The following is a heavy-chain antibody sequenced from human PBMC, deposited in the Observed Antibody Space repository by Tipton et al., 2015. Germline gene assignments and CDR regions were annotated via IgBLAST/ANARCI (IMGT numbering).Heavy chain of an antibody. J-gene: IGHJ4*02. CDR2: IYYSGST. CDR3: AKDQGSYYYGSGSYYNADY. D-gene: IGHD3-10*01. Sequence: LRLSCTVSGGSISGYFWSWIRQPPGKGLEWIGDIYYSGSTNYNPSLKSRVTISVDMSKNQFSLNLTSVTAADTAVYYCAKDQGSYYYGSGSYYNADYWGRGTLVTVSS. V-gene: IGHV4-4*08. CDR1: GGSISGYF.